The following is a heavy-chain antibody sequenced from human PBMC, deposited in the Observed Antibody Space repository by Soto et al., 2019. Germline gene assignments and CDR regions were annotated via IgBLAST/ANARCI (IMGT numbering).Heavy chain of an antibody. Sequence: QVHFVQSGAEVKKPGSSMKVSCKDYGYTFSGHAIHWLRQAPGQRPECLGWINAGNSKTYYSEKFEGRVTFTRDTVATTVNMELTSLTSEDTAVYYCGRDQSGTGYYVDWFDPWGQGTLVTVSS. V-gene: IGHV1-3*01. CDR1: GYTFSGHA. J-gene: IGHJ5*02. CDR3: GRDQSGTGYYVDWFDP. CDR2: INAGNSKT. D-gene: IGHD3-10*02.